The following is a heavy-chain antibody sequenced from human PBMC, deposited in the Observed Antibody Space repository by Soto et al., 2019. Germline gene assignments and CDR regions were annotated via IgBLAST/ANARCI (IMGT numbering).Heavy chain of an antibody. CDR3: VKDRQVDY. Sequence: GGSLRLSCSASGFTFSTLAMHWVRRAPGKGLEYVSSISSNGGSTYYADSVKGRFIISRDNSKNTLYLQMSSLRREDTAVYYCVKDRQVDYWGQGTLVTVSS. CDR1: GFTFSTLA. J-gene: IGHJ4*02. V-gene: IGHV3-64D*06. CDR2: ISSNGGST.